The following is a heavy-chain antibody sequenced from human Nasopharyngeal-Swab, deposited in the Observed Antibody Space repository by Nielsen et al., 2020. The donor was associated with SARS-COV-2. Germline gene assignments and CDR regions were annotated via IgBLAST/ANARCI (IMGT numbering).Heavy chain of an antibody. J-gene: IGHJ4*02. CDR2: ISGSGGST. CDR3: AKVVSELRYYFDY. CDR1: GFTFSSYA. Sequence: GESLKISCAASGFTFSSYAMSWVRQAPGKGLEWVSAISGSGGSTYYADSVKGRFHISRDNSKNTLYLQMNSMRAEDTAVYYCAKVVSELRYYFDYWGQGTLVTVSS. V-gene: IGHV3-23*01. D-gene: IGHD1-7*01.